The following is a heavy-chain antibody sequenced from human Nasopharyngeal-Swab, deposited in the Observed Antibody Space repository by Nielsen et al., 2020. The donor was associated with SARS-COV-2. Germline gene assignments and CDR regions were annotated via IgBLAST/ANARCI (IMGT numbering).Heavy chain of an antibody. Sequence: GGSMRLSCAASGSTFCHHGMHWVRQAPGKGPVWVAVISYDGSNKYYADSVKGRFTISRDNSKNRLYLQMNSLRAEDTAVYYCAKNGGADMAVVPAAIVSSFDIWGQGTMVTVSS. CDR2: ISYDGSNK. J-gene: IGHJ3*02. CDR3: AKNGGADMAVVPAAIVSSFDI. D-gene: IGHD2-2*01. V-gene: IGHV3-30*18. CDR1: GSTFCHHG.